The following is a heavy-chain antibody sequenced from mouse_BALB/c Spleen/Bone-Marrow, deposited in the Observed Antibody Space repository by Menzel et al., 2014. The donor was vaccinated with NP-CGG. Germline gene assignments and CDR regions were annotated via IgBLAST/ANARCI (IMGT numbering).Heavy chain of an antibody. D-gene: IGHD1-2*01. J-gene: IGHJ3*01. V-gene: IGHV1-87*01. Sequence: VQLQQSGAELARPGASVKLSCKASGYTFTSYWMQWVKQRPGQGLEWIGAIYPGDGDTRYTQKFKGKATLTADKSSGTAYMQLSSLASEDSAVYYCARGDTATWFAYWGQGTLVTVSA. CDR3: ARGDTATWFAY. CDR2: IYPGDGDT. CDR1: GYTFTSYW.